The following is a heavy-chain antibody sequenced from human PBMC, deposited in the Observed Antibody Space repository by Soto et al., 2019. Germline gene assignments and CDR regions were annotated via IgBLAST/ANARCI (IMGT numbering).Heavy chain of an antibody. Sequence: QVQLVQSGAEVKKPGASVKVSCKASGYTFTNDYMHWVRQAAGQGLEWMGIINPSTGTTSYAQKFQGRVTMTRYTSTRTVHTELSSLRSDDTAVYYCARASWDSVRGVKEFDYWGQGTLVTVSS. D-gene: IGHD3-10*01. CDR1: GYTFTNDY. CDR3: ARASWDSVRGVKEFDY. J-gene: IGHJ4*02. CDR2: INPSTGTT. V-gene: IGHV1-46*01.